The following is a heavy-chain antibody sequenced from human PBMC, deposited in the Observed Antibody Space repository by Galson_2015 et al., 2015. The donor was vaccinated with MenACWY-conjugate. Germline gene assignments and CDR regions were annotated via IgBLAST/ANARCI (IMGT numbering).Heavy chain of an antibody. CDR2: IYYSGST. Sequence: ETLSLTCIVSGGSISTYYWSWIRPPPGKGLEWIRSIYYSGSTNYNPSLKSRVTISVYTSKNQFSLKLTSVTAADTAVYYCARVPVDYRDYVHYGMDVWGQGTTVTVSS. CDR1: GGSISTYY. V-gene: IGHV4-59*01. CDR3: ARVPVDYRDYVHYGMDV. J-gene: IGHJ6*02. D-gene: IGHD4-17*01.